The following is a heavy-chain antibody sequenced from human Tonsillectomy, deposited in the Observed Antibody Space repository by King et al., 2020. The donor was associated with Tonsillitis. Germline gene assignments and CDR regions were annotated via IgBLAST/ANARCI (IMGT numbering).Heavy chain of an antibody. D-gene: IGHD2-15*01. Sequence: VQLVESGAEVKKPGASVKVSCKASGYIFTACYMHWVRQAPGQGLEWMGMINPSRGNTDYAQSFQGRVTMTRDTSTSTVYMGLSSLTSEDTAVYYCGTYQMAAADSYDAFDVWGQGTMVTVS. CDR3: GTYQMAAADSYDAFDV. CDR1: GYIFTACY. CDR2: INPSRGNT. V-gene: IGHV1-46*01. J-gene: IGHJ3*01.